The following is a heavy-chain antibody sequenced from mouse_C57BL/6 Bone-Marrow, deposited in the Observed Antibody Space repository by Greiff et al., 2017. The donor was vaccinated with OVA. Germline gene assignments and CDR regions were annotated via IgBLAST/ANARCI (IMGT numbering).Heavy chain of an antibody. Sequence: VMLVESGAELARPGASVKLSCKASGYTLTSYGISWVKQRTGQGLEWIGEIYPRSGNTYYNEKFKGKATLTADKSSSKAYMELRSLTSEDSAVYFCALTQYFDVWGTGTTVTVSS. CDR1: GYTLTSYG. CDR3: ALTQYFDV. J-gene: IGHJ1*03. CDR2: IYPRSGNT. V-gene: IGHV1-81*01. D-gene: IGHD4-1*01.